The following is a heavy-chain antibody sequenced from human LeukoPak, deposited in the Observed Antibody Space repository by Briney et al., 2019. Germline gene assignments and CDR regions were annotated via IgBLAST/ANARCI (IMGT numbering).Heavy chain of an antibody. CDR1: GGSFSGYY. CDR2: INHSGST. J-gene: IGHJ4*02. Sequence: SETLSLTSVVYGGSFSGYYWSWIRKPPGKGLEWIGEINHSGSTNYNPSLKSRVTISVDTSKNQFSLKLSSVTAADTAVYYCARVSYYDSPPSWGQGTLVTVSS. D-gene: IGHD3-22*01. CDR3: ARVSYYDSPPS. V-gene: IGHV4-34*01.